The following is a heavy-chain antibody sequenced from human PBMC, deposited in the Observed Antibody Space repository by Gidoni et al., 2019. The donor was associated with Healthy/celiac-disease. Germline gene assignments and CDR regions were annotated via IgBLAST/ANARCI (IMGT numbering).Heavy chain of an antibody. CDR2: IWYDGSNK. J-gene: IGHJ3*02. CDR1: GFTFSSYG. CDR3: ARVGGRESYYIPFDI. Sequence: QVQLVESGGGVVQPGRSLRLSCAASGFTFSSYGMHWVRQAPGKGLEWVAVIWYDGSNKYYADSVKGRFTISRDNSKNTLYLQMNSLRAEDTAMYYCARVGGRESYYIPFDIWGQGTMVTVSS. D-gene: IGHD1-26*01. V-gene: IGHV3-33*01.